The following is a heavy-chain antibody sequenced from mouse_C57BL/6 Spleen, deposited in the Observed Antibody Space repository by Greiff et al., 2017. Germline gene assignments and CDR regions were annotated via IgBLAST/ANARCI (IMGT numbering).Heavy chain of an antibody. CDR1: GYTFTDYY. V-gene: IGHV1-19*01. CDR2: INPYNGGT. CDR3: ARSEPHWYFDV. J-gene: IGHJ1*03. Sequence: VQLQQSGPVLVKPGASVKMSCKASGYTFTDYYMNWVKQSHGKSLEWIGVINPYNGGTSYNQKFKGKATLTVDKSSSTAYMELNSLTSEDSAVYYCARSEPHWYFDVWGTGTTVTVSS.